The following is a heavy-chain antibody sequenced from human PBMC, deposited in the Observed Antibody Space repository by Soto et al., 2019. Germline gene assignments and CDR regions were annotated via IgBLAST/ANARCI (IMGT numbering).Heavy chain of an antibody. D-gene: IGHD2-8*01. J-gene: IGHJ3*02. V-gene: IGHV4-59*08. CDR2: IYYSGST. CDR3: ARRLIGGDAFDI. CDR1: GGSISSYY. Sequence: SETLSLTCTVSGGSISSYYWSWIRQPPGKGLECIGYIYYSGSTNYNPSLKSQVTISVDTSKNQFSLKLSSVTAADTAVYYCARRLIGGDAFDIWGQGTMVTVSS.